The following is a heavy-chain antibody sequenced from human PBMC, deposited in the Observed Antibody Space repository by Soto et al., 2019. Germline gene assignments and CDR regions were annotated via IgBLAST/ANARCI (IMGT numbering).Heavy chain of an antibody. CDR3: AKVRIRQLLDEEALDY. CDR1: GFTFSIYG. J-gene: IGHJ4*02. D-gene: IGHD6-19*01. V-gene: IGHV3-30*18. Sequence: SCAASGFTFSIYGLHWVRQAPGKGLEWVAVISYDGSNKYYADSVKGRFTISRDNSKNTLYLQMNSLRAEDTAVYYCAKVRIRQLLDEEALDYWGQGTLVTVSS. CDR2: ISYDGSNK.